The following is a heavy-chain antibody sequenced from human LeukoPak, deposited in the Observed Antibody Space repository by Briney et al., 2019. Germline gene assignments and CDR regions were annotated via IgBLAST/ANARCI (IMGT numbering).Heavy chain of an antibody. J-gene: IGHJ4*02. D-gene: IGHD3-3*01. CDR3: ARHVIRAIFGVVTSFDY. CDR2: IYYSGST. Sequence: SETLSLTCTVSGGSISSSSYYWGWIRQPPGKGLEWLGSIYYSGSTYYNPSLKSRVTISVDTSKNQFSLKLSSVTAADTAVYYCARHVIRAIFGVVTSFDYWGQGTLVTVSS. CDR1: GGSISSSSYY. V-gene: IGHV4-39*01.